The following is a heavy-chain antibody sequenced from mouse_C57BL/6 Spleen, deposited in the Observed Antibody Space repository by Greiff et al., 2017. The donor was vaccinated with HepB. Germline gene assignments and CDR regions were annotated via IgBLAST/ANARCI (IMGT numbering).Heavy chain of an antibody. CDR1: GYTFTSYW. J-gene: IGHJ2*01. V-gene: IGHV1-69*01. CDR2: IDPSDSYT. Sequence: VQLQQSGAELVMPGASVKLSCKASGYTFTSYWMHWVKQRPGQGLEWIGEIDPSDSYTNYNQKFKGKSTLTVDKSSSTAYMQLSSLTSEDSAVYYCARSSIYYGNPYYFDYWGQGTTLTVSS. D-gene: IGHD2-1*01. CDR3: ARSSIYYGNPYYFDY.